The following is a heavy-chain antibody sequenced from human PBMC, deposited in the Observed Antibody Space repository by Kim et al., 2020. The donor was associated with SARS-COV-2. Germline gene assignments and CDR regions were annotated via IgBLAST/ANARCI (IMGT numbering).Heavy chain of an antibody. CDR2: INHSGST. CDR1: GGSFSGYY. V-gene: IGHV4-34*01. CDR3: ARGGNCSGGSCYFRSRTSAFDI. J-gene: IGHJ3*02. D-gene: IGHD2-15*01. Sequence: SETLSLTCAVYGGSFSGYYWSWIRQPPGKGLEWIGEINHSGSTNYNPSLKSRVTISVDTSKNQFSLKLSSVTAADTAVYYCARGGNCSGGSCYFRSRTSAFDIWGQGTMVTVSS.